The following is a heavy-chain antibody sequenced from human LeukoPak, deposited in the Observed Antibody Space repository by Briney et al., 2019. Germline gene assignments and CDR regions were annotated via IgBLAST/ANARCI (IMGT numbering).Heavy chain of an antibody. CDR1: GFNFRDHW. J-gene: IGHJ4*02. V-gene: IGHV3-7*03. CDR3: VKNNGWFHLAQ. CDR2: IKTDGSET. Sequence: GGSLRLSCAASGFNFRDHWMDWVRRAPGKGLEWVGHIKTDGSETYYLDSLRGRFSISRDNTNNALYLQMNSLRVEDTAVYYRVKNNGWFHLAQWGQGTLVTVSS. D-gene: IGHD6-19*01.